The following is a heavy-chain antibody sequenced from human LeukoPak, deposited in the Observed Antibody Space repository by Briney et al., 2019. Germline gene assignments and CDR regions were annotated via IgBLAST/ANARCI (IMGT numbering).Heavy chain of an antibody. D-gene: IGHD1-1*01. Sequence: GGSLRLSCAVSGFPFSSYSMNWVRQAPGKGLEWVSYISASGSNIYYLDAVKSRFTVSRDNAINSLFLQMDRPRAEDTAIYYCVRVKGTYFDFWGQGTPVTVSS. CDR2: ISASGSNI. J-gene: IGHJ4*02. CDR1: GFPFSSYS. CDR3: VRVKGTYFDF. V-gene: IGHV3-48*01.